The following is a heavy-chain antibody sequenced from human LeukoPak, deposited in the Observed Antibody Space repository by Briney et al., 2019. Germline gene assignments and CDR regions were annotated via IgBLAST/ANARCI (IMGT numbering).Heavy chain of an antibody. CDR3: AKDHSSGWPDCFDY. V-gene: IGHV3-23*01. CDR2: ISGSGGST. Sequence: GESLRLSCAASGFAFSSYAMNWVRRAPGKGLQWVSAISGSGGSTYYADSVKGRFTISRDNSKNTLYLQMNSLRAEDTAVYYCAKDHSSGWPDCFDYWGQGALVTVSS. D-gene: IGHD6-19*01. J-gene: IGHJ4*02. CDR1: GFAFSSYA.